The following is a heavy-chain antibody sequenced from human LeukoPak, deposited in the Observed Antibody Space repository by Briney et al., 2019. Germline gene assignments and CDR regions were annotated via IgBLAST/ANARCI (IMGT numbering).Heavy chain of an antibody. CDR2: ITSSSTYT. V-gene: IGHV3-21*01. J-gene: IGHJ4*02. CDR3: ARDDGSYSRSPGFDY. Sequence: PGGSLRLSCAASGFSFSSYNMNWVRQTPGKGLEWVSSITSSSTYTFYADSVKGRFTISRDNARNSLFLQMNSLRAEDTAVYYCARDDGSYSRSPGFDYWGQGTLVTVSS. D-gene: IGHD1-26*01. CDR1: GFSFSSYN.